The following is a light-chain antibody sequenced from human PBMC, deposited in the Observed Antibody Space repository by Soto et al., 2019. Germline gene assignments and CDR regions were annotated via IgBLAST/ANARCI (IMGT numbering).Light chain of an antibody. Sequence: EVVLTQSPATLSVSPGERAILSCWASQSVNSLLAWYQHKPGQAPRLLIYGTSARATDTPARFSGSGSGTDFNLNINSLQSEDFTVYYCQQYNNWPITFGQRTRMEIK. CDR2: GTS. CDR1: QSVNSL. CDR3: QQYNNWPIT. V-gene: IGKV3-15*01. J-gene: IGKJ5*01.